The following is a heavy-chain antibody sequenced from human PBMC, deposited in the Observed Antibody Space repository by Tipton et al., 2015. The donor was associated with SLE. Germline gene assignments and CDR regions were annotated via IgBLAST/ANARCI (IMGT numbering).Heavy chain of an antibody. V-gene: IGHV4-39*07. Sequence: LRLSCTVSGGSISSSNYYWGWIRQSPGKGLEWIGNVFYSGSTYYNPSLKSRVTISVDTSKNQFSLKLSSVTAADTAVYYCARGRGYFDYWGQGTLVTVSS. CDR1: GGSISSSNYY. CDR2: VFYSGST. J-gene: IGHJ4*02. CDR3: ARGRGYFDY.